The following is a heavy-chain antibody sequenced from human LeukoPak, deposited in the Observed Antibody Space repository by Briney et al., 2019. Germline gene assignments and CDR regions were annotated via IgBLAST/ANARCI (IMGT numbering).Heavy chain of an antibody. J-gene: IGHJ4*02. V-gene: IGHV3-33*01. D-gene: IGHD4-17*01. Sequence: GGSLRLSCAASGFTFSTYGMRWVRQAPGKGLECVAVIWYDGSNKHYGDSVKGRFTISRDNSKNTLYLQMNSLRVEDTAVYYCARDQARGYGDYIDYWGQGTLVTVSS. CDR3: ARDQARGYGDYIDY. CDR2: IWYDGSNK. CDR1: GFTFSTYG.